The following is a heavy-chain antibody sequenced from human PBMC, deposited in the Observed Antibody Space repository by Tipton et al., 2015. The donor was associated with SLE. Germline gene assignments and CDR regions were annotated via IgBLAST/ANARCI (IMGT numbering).Heavy chain of an antibody. CDR3: ARGTYYYDSSGYYYVDYFDY. V-gene: IGHV3-21*01. J-gene: IGHJ4*02. Sequence: SLRLSCAASGFTFSSYSMNWVRQAPGKGLEWVSSISSSSSYIYYADSVKGRFTISRDNAKNSLYLQMNSLRAEDTAVYYCARGTYYYDSSGYYYVDYFDYWGQGTLVTVSS. D-gene: IGHD3-22*01. CDR2: ISSSSSYI. CDR1: GFTFSSYS.